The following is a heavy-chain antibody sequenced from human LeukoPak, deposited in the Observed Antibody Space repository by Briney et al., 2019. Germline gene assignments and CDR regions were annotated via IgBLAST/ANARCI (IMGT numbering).Heavy chain of an antibody. J-gene: IGHJ4*02. CDR2: IYYSGST. D-gene: IGHD3-22*01. Sequence: SETLSLTCTVSGGSISSYYWNWIRQPPGKGLEWIGSIYYSGSTYYNPSLKSRVTISVDTSKNQFSLKLSSVTAADTAVYYCARPAYDSSGYFPDYWGQGTLVTVSS. CDR1: GGSISSYY. V-gene: IGHV4-39*01. CDR3: ARPAYDSSGYFPDY.